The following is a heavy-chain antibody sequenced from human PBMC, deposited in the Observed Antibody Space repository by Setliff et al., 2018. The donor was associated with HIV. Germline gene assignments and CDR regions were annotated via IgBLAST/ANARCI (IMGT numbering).Heavy chain of an antibody. CDR3: ARGGRSLAAQTWFDP. J-gene: IGHJ5*02. CDR1: GGSFSDYS. D-gene: IGHD6-6*01. Sequence: PSETLSLTCAVYGGSFSDYSWSWIRQPPGKGLEWIGEINHSGSTNYNPSLKSRVTISVDTAKNQFSLKLISVTAADTAVYYCARGGRSLAAQTWFDPWGQGTLVTVSS. V-gene: IGHV4-34*01. CDR2: INHSGST.